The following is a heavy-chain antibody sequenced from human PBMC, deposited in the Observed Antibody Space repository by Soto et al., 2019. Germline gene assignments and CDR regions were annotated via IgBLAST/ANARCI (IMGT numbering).Heavy chain of an antibody. CDR3: ARCENGIYYFDY. CDR2: IWYDGSHK. D-gene: IGHD1-26*01. J-gene: IGHJ4*02. V-gene: IGHV3-33*01. CDR1: GFTFSSYG. Sequence: GGSLRLSCAASGFTFSSYGMHWVRQAPGKGLEWVAVIWYDGSHKYCADSVKGRFTIFRDNSKNTLYLQMNSLRDEDTAVYYCARCENGIYYFDYWGQGTLVTVSS.